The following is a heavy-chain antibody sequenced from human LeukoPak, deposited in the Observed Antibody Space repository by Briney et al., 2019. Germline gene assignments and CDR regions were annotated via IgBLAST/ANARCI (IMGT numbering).Heavy chain of an antibody. CDR2: IYSGGST. D-gene: IGHD2-21*02. CDR1: GFTVSSNY. V-gene: IGHV3-53*01. J-gene: IGHJ3*01. Sequence: GGSVRLSRAASGFTVSSNYMSWVRQAPGKGLEWVSVIYSGGSTYYADSVKGRFTISRDNSKNTLYLQMNSLRAEDTAVYYCASGFLEAYCGGDCAVRWGQGTMVTVSS. CDR3: ASGFLEAYCGGDCAVR.